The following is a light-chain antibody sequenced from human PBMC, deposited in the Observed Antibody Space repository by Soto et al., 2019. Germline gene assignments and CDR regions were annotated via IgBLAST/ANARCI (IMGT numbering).Light chain of an antibody. Sequence: EVVMTQSPATLSVSPGERATLSCRASQSVTSRLAWYQQKPGQAPRLLIYGASARATGIPARFSGSGSGTESTLTINSLQFEDVAVYYCQQYNNWPLTFGGGTKV. CDR2: GAS. CDR1: QSVTSR. V-gene: IGKV3-15*01. CDR3: QQYNNWPLT. J-gene: IGKJ4*01.